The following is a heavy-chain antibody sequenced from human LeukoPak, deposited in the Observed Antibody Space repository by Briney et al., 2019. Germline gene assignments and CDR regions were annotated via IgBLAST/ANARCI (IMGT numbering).Heavy chain of an antibody. CDR1: GASITSHS. V-gene: IGHV4-59*03. J-gene: IGHJ4*02. CDR3: VRGSGWLDY. D-gene: IGHD6-19*01. Sequence: SETLSLTCTVSGASITSHSWIWIRQPPGKGLEWIGYIYYSGTTNYNPSLKSRVTISRDTSKNQFSLKVTSVTAADTALYYCVRGSGWLDYWGQGTLVTASS. CDR2: IYYSGTT.